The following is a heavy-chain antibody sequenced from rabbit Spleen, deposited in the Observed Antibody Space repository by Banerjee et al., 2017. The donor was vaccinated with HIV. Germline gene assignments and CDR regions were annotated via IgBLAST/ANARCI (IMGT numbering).Heavy chain of an antibody. CDR2: IRTGDSGGT. CDR1: GFTFSSSYY. J-gene: IGHJ4*01. Sequence: QEQLVESGGGLVQPEGSLTLTCTASGFTFSSSYYMCWVRQAPGKGLEWIGCIRTGDSGGTYYASWAKGRFTVSKTSSTTVTLQMTSLTAADTATYFCARDLVAVIGWNFNLWGQGTLVTVS. D-gene: IGHD1-1*01. V-gene: IGHV1S45*01. CDR3: ARDLVAVIGWNFNL.